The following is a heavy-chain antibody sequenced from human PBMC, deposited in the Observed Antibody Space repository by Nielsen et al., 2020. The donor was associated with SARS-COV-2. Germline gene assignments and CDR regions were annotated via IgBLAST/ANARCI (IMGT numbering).Heavy chain of an antibody. V-gene: IGHV3-30*18. Sequence: GESLKISCAASGFGISTYGMHWVRQAPGKGLEWLAVISYDGSNKYYVDSVKGRFTISRDNSKNILYLQMNSLRADDTAVYYCAKEGRRYFDRWGQGTLVTVSS. CDR2: ISYDGSNK. CDR1: GFGISTYG. CDR3: AKEGRRYFDR. J-gene: IGHJ4*02.